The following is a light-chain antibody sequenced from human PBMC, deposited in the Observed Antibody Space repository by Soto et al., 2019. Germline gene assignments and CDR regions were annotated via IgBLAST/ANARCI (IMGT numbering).Light chain of an antibody. CDR1: KLGDQY. CDR3: QAWDGSTSWV. CDR2: DDS. J-gene: IGLJ2*01. Sequence: SYELTQPPSVSVSHGQTASISCSGDKLGDQYACWYQQKPGQSPVVVIYDDSKRPSGISERFSGSNSGNTATLTISGTQALDEADYYCQAWDGSTSWVFGGGTKLTVL. V-gene: IGLV3-1*01.